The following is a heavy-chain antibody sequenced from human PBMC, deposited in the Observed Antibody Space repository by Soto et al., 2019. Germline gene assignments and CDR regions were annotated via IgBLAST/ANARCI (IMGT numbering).Heavy chain of an antibody. CDR3: ARELIAAAGTPLYNWFDP. V-gene: IGHV4-59*12. CDR2: IYCSGST. J-gene: IGHJ5*02. Sequence: SETLSLTCTVSGGSISNYYWSWIRQSPGKGLEWIGYIYCSGSTNYNPSLKSRVTISLDTSKNQFSLKLSSVTAADTAVYYCARELIAAAGTPLYNWFDPWGQGTLVTVSS. D-gene: IGHD6-13*01. CDR1: GGSISNYY.